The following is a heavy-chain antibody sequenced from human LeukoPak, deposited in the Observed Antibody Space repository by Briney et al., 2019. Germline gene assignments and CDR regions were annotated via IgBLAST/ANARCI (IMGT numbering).Heavy chain of an antibody. J-gene: IGHJ4*02. CDR1: GGSINSSSYY. D-gene: IGHD6-19*01. CDR2: IYYSGST. V-gene: IGHV4-39*07. CDR3: ARQGSGWYYFDY. Sequence: SETLSLTCTVSGGSINSSSYYWGWIRQPPGKGLEWIGTIYYSGSTYHNPSLNSRATMSVDTSKHQFSLKLNFVTAADTAVYYCARQGSGWYYFDYWGQGTVVTVSS.